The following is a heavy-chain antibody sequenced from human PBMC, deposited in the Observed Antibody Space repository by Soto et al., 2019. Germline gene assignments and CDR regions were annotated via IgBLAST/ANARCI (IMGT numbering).Heavy chain of an antibody. Sequence: QVQLAQSGAEVRKPGSSVKVSCRASGGSFSDFAFSWMRQAPGQGLEWMGGIIPMFAATKYAQRFQGRVTISAYASTRTVYLALSSLTSDDSAVYYCARGGIVAVPTALSSYDDYTNYRFDSWGQGTLVSVSS. CDR2: IIPMFAAT. CDR3: ARGGIVAVPTALSSYDDYTNYRFDS. D-gene: IGHD4-4*01. J-gene: IGHJ4*02. CDR1: GGSFSDFA. V-gene: IGHV1-69*01.